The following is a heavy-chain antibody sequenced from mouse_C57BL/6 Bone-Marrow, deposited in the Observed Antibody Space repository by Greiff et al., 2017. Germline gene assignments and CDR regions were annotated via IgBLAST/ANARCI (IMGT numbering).Heavy chain of an antibody. V-gene: IGHV5-4*01. CDR2: ISDGGSYT. J-gene: IGHJ3*01. D-gene: IGHD1-1*01. CDR1: GFTFSSYA. Sequence: EVKVVESGGGLVKPGGSLKLSCAASGFTFSSYAMSWVRQTPEKRLEWVATISDGGSYTYYPDNVKGRFTISRDNAKNNLYLQMRQLKSEDTAMYYCAREATVVAPCGQGTLVTVSA. CDR3: AREATVVAP.